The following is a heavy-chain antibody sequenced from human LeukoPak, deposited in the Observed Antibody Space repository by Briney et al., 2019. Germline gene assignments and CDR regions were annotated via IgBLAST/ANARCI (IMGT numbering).Heavy chain of an antibody. CDR2: ISWNSGTI. J-gene: IGHJ4*02. CDR3: AKGNGPTVVTSFASF. V-gene: IGHV3-9*01. CDR1: GFTFDDYA. D-gene: IGHD4-23*01. Sequence: GGSLRLSCAASGFTFDDYAMHWVRQAPGKGLEWVSNISWNSGTIGYADSVKGRFTISRDNAKNSLYLQMNSLRAEDTALYYCAKGNGPTVVTSFASFWGQGTLVTVSS.